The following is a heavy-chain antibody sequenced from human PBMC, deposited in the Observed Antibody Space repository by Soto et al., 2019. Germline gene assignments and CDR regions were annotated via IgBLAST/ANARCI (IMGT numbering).Heavy chain of an antibody. V-gene: IGHV4-31*03. D-gene: IGHD3-3*01. J-gene: IGHJ3*02. CDR1: GGSISSGGYY. CDR3: ARVTYDFWSGYSHDAFDI. Sequence: SETLSLTCTVSGGSISSGGYYWSWIRQHPGKGLEWIGYIYYSGSTYYNPSLKSRVTISVDTSKNQFSLKLSSVTAADTAVYYCARVTYDFWSGYSHDAFDIWDQGTMVTVSS. CDR2: IYYSGST.